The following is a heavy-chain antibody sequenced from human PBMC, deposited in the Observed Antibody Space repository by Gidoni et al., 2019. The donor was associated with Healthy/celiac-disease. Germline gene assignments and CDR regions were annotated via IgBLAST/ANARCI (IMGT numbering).Heavy chain of an antibody. V-gene: IGHV3-30-3*01. CDR2: ISYDGSNK. J-gene: IGHJ5*02. Sequence: QVQLVESGGGVVQAGRSLRLSWAASVVTCSSYAMHWVRQAPGKGLEGVAVISYDGSNKYYADSVKGRFTISRDNSKNTLDLQMNSLRAEDTAVYYCARGDYIVVVPAAIDGFDPWGQGTLVTVSS. CDR1: VVTCSSYA. CDR3: ARGDYIVVVPAAIDGFDP. D-gene: IGHD2-2*01.